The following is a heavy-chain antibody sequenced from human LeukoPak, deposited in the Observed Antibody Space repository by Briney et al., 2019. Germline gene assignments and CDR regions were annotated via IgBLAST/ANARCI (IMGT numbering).Heavy chain of an antibody. J-gene: IGHJ4*02. CDR2: ITPFLGIA. D-gene: IGHD3-16*01. Sequence: SVKVSCKASGDTFSSYAINWVRQAPGQGPEWMGRITPFLGIANYPQKVQGRVTITADESTTTVYMELSSLRSEDTAVYYCAREACREVGLMWPRLGGQDCRYDHWGQGTLVTVSS. CDR1: GDTFSSYA. CDR3: AREACREVGLMWPRLGGQDCRYDH. V-gene: IGHV1-69*04.